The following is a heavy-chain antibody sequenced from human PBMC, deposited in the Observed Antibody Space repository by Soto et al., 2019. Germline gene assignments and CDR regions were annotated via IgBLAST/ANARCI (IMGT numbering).Heavy chain of an antibody. CDR2: IYWDDDK. V-gene: IGHV2-5*02. D-gene: IGHD3-3*01. Sequence: QITLNESGPTVVRPTETLTLTCRFSGFSLTTSGVGVGWIRQSPGKAPERLALIYWDDDKRYSASLKSRLTITKDTSKNQVVLTVSDLDPTDTATYYCVHRVLRPVFGLVTTTAIYFDFWGQGTPVAVSS. CDR1: GFSLTTSGVG. J-gene: IGHJ4*02. CDR3: VHRVLRPVFGLVTTTAIYFDF.